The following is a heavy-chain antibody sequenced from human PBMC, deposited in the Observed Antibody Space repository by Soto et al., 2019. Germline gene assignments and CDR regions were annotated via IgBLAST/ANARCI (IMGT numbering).Heavy chain of an antibody. CDR1: GGSISSYY. V-gene: IGHV4-59*01. CDR3: ARDWRPGQRSLFGSQSTTNWFDP. D-gene: IGHD2-21*01. CDR2: IYYSGST. Sequence: PSETLSLTCTVSGGSISSYYWSWIRQPPGKGLEWIGYIYYSGSTNYNPSLKSRGTISVDTSKNQFSLKLSSVTAADTAVYYCARDWRPGQRSLFGSQSTTNWFDPWGQGTLVTVSS. J-gene: IGHJ5*02.